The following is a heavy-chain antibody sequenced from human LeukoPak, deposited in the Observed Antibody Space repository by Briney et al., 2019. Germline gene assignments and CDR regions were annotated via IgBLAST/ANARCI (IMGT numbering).Heavy chain of an antibody. J-gene: IGHJ6*02. Sequence: GGSLRLSCATSGFTFSSYGMHWVGQAPGKGLEWVGVISYDGSNKYYADSVKGRFTISRDNSKNTLYLQMNSLRAEDTAVYYCAKIQRDYGYSVFYYGMDIWGQGTTVTVSS. CDR1: GFTFSSYG. CDR2: ISYDGSNK. D-gene: IGHD5-18*01. CDR3: AKIQRDYGYSVFYYGMDI. V-gene: IGHV3-30*18.